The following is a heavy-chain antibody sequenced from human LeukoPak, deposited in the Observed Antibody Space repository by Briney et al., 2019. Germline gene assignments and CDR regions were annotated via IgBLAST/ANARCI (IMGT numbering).Heavy chain of an antibody. CDR3: ARESGSYGYFYLW. V-gene: IGHV4-61*02. D-gene: IGHD5-18*01. Sequence: KASETLSLTCTVSGGSISSGSYYWSWIRQPAGKGLEWIGRIYTSGSANYNPSLKSRVTISVDTSKNQFSLKLSSVTAADTAVYYCARESGSYGYFYLWWGQGTLVTVSS. J-gene: IGHJ4*02. CDR1: GGSISSGSYY. CDR2: IYTSGSA.